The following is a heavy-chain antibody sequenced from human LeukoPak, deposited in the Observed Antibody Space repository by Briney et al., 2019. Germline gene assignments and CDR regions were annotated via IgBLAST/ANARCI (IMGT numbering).Heavy chain of an antibody. J-gene: IGHJ5*02. CDR2: IGDTT. V-gene: IGHV3-23*01. CDR3: VKRGEEGS. D-gene: IGHD4-17*01. Sequence: GGSLRLSCAASGLTFSRLSMTWVRQAPGKGLEWVSSIGDTTYYADSVKGRFIISRDNSKNTLYLQMNSLRADDTAVYYCVKRGEEGSWGQGTLVIVS. CDR1: GLTFSRLS.